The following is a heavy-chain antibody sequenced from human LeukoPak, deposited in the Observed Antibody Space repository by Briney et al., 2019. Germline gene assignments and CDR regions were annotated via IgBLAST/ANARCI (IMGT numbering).Heavy chain of an antibody. V-gene: IGHV1-58*01. Sequence: ASVKVSCKASGFTFTSSAVQWVRQARGQRLEWIGWIVVGSGNTNYAQKFQERVTIARDMSTSTAYMELSSLRSEDTAVYYCAAPHHITMIYYWGQGTLVTVPS. CDR2: IVVGSGNT. CDR3: AAPHHITMIYY. D-gene: IGHD3-22*01. J-gene: IGHJ4*02. CDR1: GFTFTSSA.